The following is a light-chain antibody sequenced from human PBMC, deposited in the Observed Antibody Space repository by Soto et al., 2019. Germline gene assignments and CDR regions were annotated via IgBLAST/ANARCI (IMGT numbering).Light chain of an antibody. J-gene: IGKJ2*01. CDR1: QNIGDS. Sequence: DFQMSQSPSSLSASVGDRVTITCRASQNIGDSLNWYQQKPGKAPKLLIYAASSLQSGGPSRFSGSGSGTDFTLTVSSLQPEDFSSYYCQHSWTFGQGTKLEI. V-gene: IGKV1-39*01. CDR3: QHSWT. CDR2: AAS.